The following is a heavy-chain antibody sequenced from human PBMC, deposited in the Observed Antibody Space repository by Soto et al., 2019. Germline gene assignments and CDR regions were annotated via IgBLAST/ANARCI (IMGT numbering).Heavy chain of an antibody. Sequence: PGGSLRLSCAASGFTFSSYSMNWVRQAPGKGLEWVSYISSSSSTIYYADSVKGRFTISRDNAKNSLYLQMNSLRAEDTAVYYCARDRPEVGGWDWGQGTLVTVSS. CDR1: GFTFSSYS. D-gene: IGHD6-19*01. V-gene: IGHV3-48*01. CDR3: ARDRPEVGGWD. J-gene: IGHJ4*02. CDR2: ISSSSSTI.